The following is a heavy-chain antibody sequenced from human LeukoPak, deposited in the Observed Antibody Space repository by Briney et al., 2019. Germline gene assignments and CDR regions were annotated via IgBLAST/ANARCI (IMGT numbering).Heavy chain of an antibody. Sequence: ASVKVSCKASGYTFTTYYMHWVRQAPGQGLEWMGIINPSGGSTSYAQRFQGRVTVTRDTSTSTVYMEVSSLRSEDTAVYYCARDRHGSGTYNYYGMDVWGQGTTVTVSS. J-gene: IGHJ6*02. CDR3: ARDRHGSGTYNYYGMDV. V-gene: IGHV1-46*01. CDR1: GYTFTTYY. CDR2: INPSGGST. D-gene: IGHD3-10*01.